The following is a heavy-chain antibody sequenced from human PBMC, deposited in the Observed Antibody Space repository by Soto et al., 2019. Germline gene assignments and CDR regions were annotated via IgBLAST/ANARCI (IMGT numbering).Heavy chain of an antibody. J-gene: IGHJ3*02. CDR1: GDSIKTESW. CDR3: ARGPPWMDAFDI. V-gene: IGHV4-4*02. D-gene: IGHD5-12*01. CDR2: IKHTGDA. Sequence: SETLSLTCAVAGDSIKTESWWSWLRQLPGTGLEWIGEIKHTGDANANPALRSRVSMSVDRTKNQFFLNLRSVSAADTAVYYCARGPPWMDAFDIWGQGTKVTV.